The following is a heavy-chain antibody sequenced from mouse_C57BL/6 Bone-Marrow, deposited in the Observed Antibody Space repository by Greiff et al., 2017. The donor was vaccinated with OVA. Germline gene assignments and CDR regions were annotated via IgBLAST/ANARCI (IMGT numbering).Heavy chain of an antibody. CDR3: ARDYYGYDGAWFAY. D-gene: IGHD2-2*01. CDR1: GYTFTDYY. J-gene: IGHJ3*01. CDR2: IYPGSGNT. Sequence: QVQLQQSGAELVRPGASVKLSCKASGYTFTDYYINWVKQRPGQGLEWIARIYPGSGNTYYNEKFKGKATLTAEKSSSTAYMQLSSLTSEDSAVYFCARDYYGYDGAWFAYWGQGTLVTVSA. V-gene: IGHV1-76*01.